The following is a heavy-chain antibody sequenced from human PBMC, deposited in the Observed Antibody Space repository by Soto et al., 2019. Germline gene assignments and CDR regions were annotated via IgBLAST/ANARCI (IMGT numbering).Heavy chain of an antibody. J-gene: IGHJ4*02. Sequence: GGSLRLSCRTSGFTFSDFSLNWFRQSPGKGLEWPAVIGSTGRTFYADSVKGRFTIFRDNSQDTVLLQMDSLRPDDSGVYFCAREVVTSKWYFDNWGQGIPVTVSS. CDR1: GFTFSDFS. D-gene: IGHD2-15*01. CDR2: VIGSTGRT. CDR3: AREVVTSKWYFDN. V-gene: IGHV3-30*04.